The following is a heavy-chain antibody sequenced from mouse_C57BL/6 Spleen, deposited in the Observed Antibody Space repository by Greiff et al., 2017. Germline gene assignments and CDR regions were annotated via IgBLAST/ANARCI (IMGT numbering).Heavy chain of an antibody. CDR2: IYPGSGNT. Sequence: QVQLQQSGPELVQPGASVKISCTASGYSFTSYYIHWVKQRPGQGLEWIGWIYPGSGNTKYNEKFKGKATLTADTSSSTAYMQLSSLTSEDSAVYYCARSNYYEDYWGQGTTLTVSS. D-gene: IGHD1-1*01. CDR1: GYSFTSYY. CDR3: ARSNYYEDY. J-gene: IGHJ2*01. V-gene: IGHV1-66*01.